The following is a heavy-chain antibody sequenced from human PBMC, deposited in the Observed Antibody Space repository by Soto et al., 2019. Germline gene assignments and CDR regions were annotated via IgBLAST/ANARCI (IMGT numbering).Heavy chain of an antibody. CDR1: GYTFTSYG. D-gene: IGHD3-10*01. CDR2: ISAYNGNT. Sequence: ASVKVSCKASGYTFTSYGISWVRQAPGQGLEWMGWISAYNGNTNYAQKLQGRVTMTTDTSTSTAYMELRSLRSDGTAVYYCARSDVVRGLYYFDYWGQGTLVTVSS. CDR3: ARSDVVRGLYYFDY. J-gene: IGHJ4*02. V-gene: IGHV1-18*01.